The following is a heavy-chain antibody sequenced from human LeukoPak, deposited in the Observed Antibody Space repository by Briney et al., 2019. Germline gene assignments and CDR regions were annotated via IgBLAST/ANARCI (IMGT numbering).Heavy chain of an antibody. CDR3: AKGLATTPSYGNWFDA. D-gene: IGHD3-9*01. V-gene: IGHV3-48*03. Sequence: PGESLRLSCATSGFTFSSYEMNWVRQAPGKGLEWVSYIGYSGSTIYYADSVKGRFTISRDTARNSLSLQMNSLRAEDTAVYYCAKGLATTPSYGNWFDAWGQGTLVTVSS. CDR2: IGYSGSTI. J-gene: IGHJ5*02. CDR1: GFTFSSYE.